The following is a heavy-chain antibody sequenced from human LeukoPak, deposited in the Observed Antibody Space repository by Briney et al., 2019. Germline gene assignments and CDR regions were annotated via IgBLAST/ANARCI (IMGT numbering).Heavy chain of an antibody. CDR1: GFSLDSYA. D-gene: IGHD2-2*01. CDR2: ISGSGDST. CDR3: AKGYCSSSSCYSYAFDI. J-gene: IGHJ3*02. V-gene: IGHV3-23*01. Sequence: GGSLRLSCAASGFSLDSYAMSWVRQAPRKGLEWVSTISGSGDSTFYADSVKGRFTISRDNSKNTLFLQMNSLKAGDTALYYCAKGYCSSSSCYSYAFDIWGQGTVVTVSS.